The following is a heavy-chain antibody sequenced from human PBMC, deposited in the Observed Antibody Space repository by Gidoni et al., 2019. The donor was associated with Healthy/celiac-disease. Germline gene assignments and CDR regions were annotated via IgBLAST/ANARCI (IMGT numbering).Heavy chain of an antibody. D-gene: IGHD2-8*01. Sequence: QVQLVQSGAEVKKPGASVKFSCKASGYTPSDLSMHWVRQAPGKGLAWMGGFDPEDGETIYAQKFQGRVTMTEDTSTDTAYMELSSLRSEDTAVYYCATGAVYAMGGHAFDIWGQGTMVTVSS. V-gene: IGHV1-24*01. J-gene: IGHJ3*02. CDR1: GYTPSDLS. CDR3: ATGAVYAMGGHAFDI. CDR2: FDPEDGET.